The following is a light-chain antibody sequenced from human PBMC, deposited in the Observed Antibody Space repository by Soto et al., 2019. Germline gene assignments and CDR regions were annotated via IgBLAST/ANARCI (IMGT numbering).Light chain of an antibody. CDR2: GAS. V-gene: IGKV3-20*01. J-gene: IGKJ5*01. Sequence: IVFTQSPCTLSLSPAERATLSCRASPSVSHNYLAWYQHKPGQAPRLLIFGASTSAAGIPDRFSGSRSGGGFILIIVRLEHEDFTVYYCQQYGSSLITFGQGTRLEI. CDR3: QQYGSSLIT. CDR1: PSVSHNY.